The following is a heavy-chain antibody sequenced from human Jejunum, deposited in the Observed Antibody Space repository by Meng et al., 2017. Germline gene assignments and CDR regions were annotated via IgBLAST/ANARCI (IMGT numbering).Heavy chain of an antibody. CDR1: GDSVSSNTGA. V-gene: IGHV6-1*01. CDR2: TYYRSKWYN. Sequence: GPLQLSGPGLVKPSQTLSPTCAISGDSVSSNTGAWNWIRQSPSRGLEWLGRTYYRSKWYNDYAVSVIGRITINPDTSKSQFSLQLNSVTPEDTAVYYCARGSHYAFDVWGQGTMVTVSS. J-gene: IGHJ3*01. CDR3: ARGSHYAFDV.